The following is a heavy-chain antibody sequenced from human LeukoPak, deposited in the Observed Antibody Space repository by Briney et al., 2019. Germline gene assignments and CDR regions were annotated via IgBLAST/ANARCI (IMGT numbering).Heavy chain of an antibody. CDR3: ARERGVQRGRTNTPSGFDY. V-gene: IGHV4-30-4*01. Sequence: SETLSLTCTVSGGSISSGDYYWSWIRQPPGKGLEWIGYIYYSGSTYYNPSLKSRVTISVDTSKNQFSLKLSSVTAADTAVYYRARERGVQRGRTNTPSGFDYWGQGTLVTVSS. D-gene: IGHD1/OR15-1a*01. CDR2: IYYSGST. CDR1: GGSISSGDYY. J-gene: IGHJ4*02.